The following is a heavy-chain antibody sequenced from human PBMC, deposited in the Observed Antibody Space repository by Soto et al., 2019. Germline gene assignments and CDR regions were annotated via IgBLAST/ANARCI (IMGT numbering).Heavy chain of an antibody. Sequence: QVQLVQSGAEVKKPGASVKVSCKASGYTFTSYDINWVRQATGQGLEWMGWMNPNSGNTGYAQKFQGRVTMTRNTYVSTAYMELSSLRSEDTAVYYCAILVWGQQLVNFDPWGQGTLVTVSS. J-gene: IGHJ5*02. CDR3: AILVWGQQLVNFDP. V-gene: IGHV1-8*01. CDR1: GYTFTSYD. D-gene: IGHD6-13*01. CDR2: MNPNSGNT.